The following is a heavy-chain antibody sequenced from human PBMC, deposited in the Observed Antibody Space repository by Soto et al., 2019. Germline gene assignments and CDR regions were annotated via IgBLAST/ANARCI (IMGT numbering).Heavy chain of an antibody. CDR1: GGSISSSSYY. Sequence: SETLSLTCTVSGGSISSSSYYWGWIRQPPGKGLEWIGSIYYSGSTYYNPSLKSRITISVDTSKNQFSLKLSSVTAADAAVYYCARSYYESSGYPHGYDYWGQGNLVTVSS. CDR2: IYYSGST. J-gene: IGHJ4*02. V-gene: IGHV4-39*01. CDR3: ARSYYESSGYPHGYDY. D-gene: IGHD3-22*01.